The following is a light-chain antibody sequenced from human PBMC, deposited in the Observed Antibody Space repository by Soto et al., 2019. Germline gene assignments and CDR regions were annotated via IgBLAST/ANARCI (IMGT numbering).Light chain of an antibody. CDR3: SSYTSSSTLV. V-gene: IGLV2-14*01. CDR1: SSTVGGFNV. J-gene: IGLJ1*01. CDR2: EVS. Sequence: QSVLTQPASVSGSPGQSITISCTGTSSTVGGFNVVSWYQQHPGKAPKLMIYEVSNRPSGVSNRFSGSKSGNTASLTISGLQAEDEADYYCSSYTSSSTLVFGTGTKVTVL.